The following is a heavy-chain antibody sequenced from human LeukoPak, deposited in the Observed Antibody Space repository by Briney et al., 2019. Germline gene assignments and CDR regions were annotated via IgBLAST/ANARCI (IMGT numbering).Heavy chain of an antibody. CDR1: GFTFSSYA. Sequence: RGSLRLSCAASGFTFSSYAMHWVRQAPGKGLEWVAVISYDGSNKYYADSVKGRFTISRDNSKNTLYLQMNSLRAEDTAVYYCARGVGAAVDRRPFFDYWGQGTLVTVSS. V-gene: IGHV3-30-3*01. D-gene: IGHD6-25*01. J-gene: IGHJ4*02. CDR2: ISYDGSNK. CDR3: ARGVGAAVDRRPFFDY.